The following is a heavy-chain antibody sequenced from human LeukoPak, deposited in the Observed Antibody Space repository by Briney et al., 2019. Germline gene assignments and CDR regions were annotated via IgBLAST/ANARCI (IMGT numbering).Heavy chain of an antibody. Sequence: GGSLGLSCAASGLTFSSHRMNWVRQAPGKGLEWVSSISGSSTYIYYADSVKGRFTISRDNANNSLYLQMNSLRADDTAVYYCARAALAAPDYWGQGTLVTVSS. J-gene: IGHJ4*02. D-gene: IGHD6-19*01. CDR3: ARAALAAPDY. V-gene: IGHV3-21*01. CDR1: GLTFSSHR. CDR2: ISGSSTYI.